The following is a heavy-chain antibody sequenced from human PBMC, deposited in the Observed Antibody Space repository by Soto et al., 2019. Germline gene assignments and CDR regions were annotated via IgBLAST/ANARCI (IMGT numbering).Heavy chain of an antibody. CDR1: GFTFSSYA. V-gene: IGHV3-23*01. D-gene: IGHD2-8*01. J-gene: IGHJ4*01. Sequence: GGSLRLSCTASGFTFSSYAMSWVRQAPGEELEWVSTISGNSGKTSYAESVKGRFSISRDNSKNTVHLQLDSLRAEDTAVYFCAKLGFVLMELYYFHQWGHGTLVTVSS. CDR2: ISGNSGKT. CDR3: AKLGFVLMELYYFHQ.